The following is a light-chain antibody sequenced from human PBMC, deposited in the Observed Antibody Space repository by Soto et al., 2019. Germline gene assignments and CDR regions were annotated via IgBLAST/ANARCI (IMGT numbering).Light chain of an antibody. J-gene: IGKJ1*01. V-gene: IGKV3-20*01. Sequence: EIVLTQSPGPLSLSPGERATLSCRAIERLSSVYLAWYQQRPGQPPRLLIYGASNRATGIPDRFSGSGSGTDFTLIINRLEPEDVAIYYCQQYGGSPRITFGQGTKVDIK. CDR3: QQYGGSPRIT. CDR2: GAS. CDR1: ERLSSVY.